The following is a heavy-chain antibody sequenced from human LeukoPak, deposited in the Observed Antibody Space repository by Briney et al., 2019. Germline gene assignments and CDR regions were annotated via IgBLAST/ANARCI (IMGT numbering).Heavy chain of an antibody. V-gene: IGHV1-46*01. CDR2: INPSGGST. CDR1: GYTFTSYY. Sequence: ASVKVSCKASGYTFTSYYMHWVRQAPGQGLEWMGIINPSGGSTSYVQKFQGRVTMTRDTCTSTVYMELSSLRSEDTAVYYCARVGGDDYNTDYWGQGTLVTVSS. J-gene: IGHJ4*02. CDR3: ARVGGDDYNTDY. D-gene: IGHD5-24*01.